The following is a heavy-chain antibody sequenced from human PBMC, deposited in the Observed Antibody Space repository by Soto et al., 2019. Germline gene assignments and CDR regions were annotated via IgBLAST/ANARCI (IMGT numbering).Heavy chain of an antibody. CDR3: AISDGHPFDWLDS. Sequence: QVQLVQSGAEVKTPGASVKVSCKASGYTFTKYDMNWVRQAPGQGLEWMGWMNPTSGNTGYAQKFQGRLTMTWDTAISIAHMELSSLRNEDTAVYYCAISDGHPFDWLDSWGQGTLVTVSA. CDR2: MNPTSGNT. D-gene: IGHD2-21*01. J-gene: IGHJ5*01. CDR1: GYTFTKYD. V-gene: IGHV1-8*01.